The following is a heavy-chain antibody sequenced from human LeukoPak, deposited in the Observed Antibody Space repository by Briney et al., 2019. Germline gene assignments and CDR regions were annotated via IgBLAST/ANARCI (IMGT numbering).Heavy chain of an antibody. CDR2: INHSGST. D-gene: IGHD1-26*01. Sequence: SETLSLTCAVYGGSFSGYYWSWIRQPPGKGLEWIGEINHSGSTNYNPSLKSRVTISVDTSKDQFSLKLSSVTAADTAVYYCARGQGGSYILRRYYFDYWGQGTLVTVSS. CDR1: GGSFSGYY. CDR3: ARGQGGSYILRRYYFDY. V-gene: IGHV4-34*01. J-gene: IGHJ4*02.